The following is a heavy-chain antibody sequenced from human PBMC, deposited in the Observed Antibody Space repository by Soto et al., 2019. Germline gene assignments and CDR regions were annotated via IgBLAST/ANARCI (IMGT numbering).Heavy chain of an antibody. D-gene: IGHD1-26*01. CDR2: IYYSGST. V-gene: IGHV4-59*01. CDR1: GGSISSYY. Sequence: SETLSLTCTVSGGSISSYYWSWIRQPPGKGLEWIGYIYYSGSTNYNPSLKSRVTISVDTSKNQFSLKLSSVTAADTAVYYCARGEYYYYIDVWGQGTLVTVSS. CDR3: ARGEYYYYIDV. J-gene: IGHJ4*02.